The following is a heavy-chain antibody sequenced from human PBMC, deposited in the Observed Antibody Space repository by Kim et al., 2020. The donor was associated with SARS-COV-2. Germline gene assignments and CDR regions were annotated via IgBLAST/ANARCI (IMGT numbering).Heavy chain of an antibody. CDR1: GFTFSSYS. D-gene: IGHD3-10*01. J-gene: IGHJ3*02. CDR2: ISSSSSYI. V-gene: IGHV3-21*01. CDR3: ARDQSWFGESNDAFDI. Sequence: GGSLRLSCAASGFTFSSYSMNWVRQAPGKGLEWVSSISSSSSYIYYADSVKGRFTISRDNAKNSLYLQMNSLRAEDTAVYYCARDQSWFGESNDAFDIWGQGTMVTVSS.